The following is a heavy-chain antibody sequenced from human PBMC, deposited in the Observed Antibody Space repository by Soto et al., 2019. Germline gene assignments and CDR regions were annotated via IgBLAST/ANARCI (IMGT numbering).Heavy chain of an antibody. CDR2: IVVGSGNT. Sequence: SVKVSCQASALTFTSSAVQWVRQARGQRLEWIGWIVVGSGNTNYAQKFQERVTITRDMSTSTAYMELSSLRSEDTAVYYCAAESMDLYGMDVWGQGTTVTVSS. J-gene: IGHJ6*02. V-gene: IGHV1-58*01. CDR1: ALTFTSSA. D-gene: IGHD3-10*01. CDR3: AAESMDLYGMDV.